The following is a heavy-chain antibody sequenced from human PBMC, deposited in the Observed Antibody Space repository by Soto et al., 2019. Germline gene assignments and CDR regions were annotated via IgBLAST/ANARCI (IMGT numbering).Heavy chain of an antibody. D-gene: IGHD1-1*01. Sequence: QVQLVESGGGVVQPGRSLRLSCAASGFTFSSHGMHWVRQAPGKGLEWVAVIWYDGSNKYYADSVKGRFTISRDNSQNTLYQQMNSLRAEDTAVYYCARWVDNRVIDPLGQGTLVTVST. J-gene: IGHJ5*02. CDR1: GFTFSSHG. V-gene: IGHV3-33*01. CDR3: ARWVDNRVIDP. CDR2: IWYDGSNK.